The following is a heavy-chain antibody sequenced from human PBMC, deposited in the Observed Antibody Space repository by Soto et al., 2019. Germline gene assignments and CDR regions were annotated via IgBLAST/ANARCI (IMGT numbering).Heavy chain of an antibody. CDR2: ISAYNGNT. Sequence: GASVKVSCKASGYTFTSYGISWVRQAPGQGLEWMGWISAYNGNTNYAQKLQGRVTMTTDTSTSTAYMELRSLRSDDTAVYYCARSGYSSSWYDTAYYYYYGIDVWGRGTTVIVSS. CDR1: GYTFTSYG. V-gene: IGHV1-18*01. J-gene: IGHJ6*02. CDR3: ARSGYSSSWYDTAYYYYYGIDV. D-gene: IGHD6-13*01.